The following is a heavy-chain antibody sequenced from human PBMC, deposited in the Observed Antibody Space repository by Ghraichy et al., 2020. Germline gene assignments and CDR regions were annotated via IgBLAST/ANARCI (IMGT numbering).Heavy chain of an antibody. CDR3: ARGIAAADIYYYGMDV. CDR1: GYTFTSYY. J-gene: IGHJ6*02. D-gene: IGHD6-13*01. V-gene: IGHV1-46*01. CDR2: INPSGGST. Sequence: ASVKVSCKASGYTFTSYYMHWVRQAPGQGLEWMGIINPSGGSTSYAQKFQGRVTMTRYTSTSTVYMELSSLRSEDTAVYYCARGIAAADIYYYGMDVWGQGTTVTVSS.